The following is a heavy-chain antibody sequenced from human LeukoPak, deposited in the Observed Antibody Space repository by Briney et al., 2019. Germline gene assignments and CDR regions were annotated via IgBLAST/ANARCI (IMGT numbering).Heavy chain of an antibody. V-gene: IGHV3-30-3*01. CDR1: GFTFSSYA. CDR3: AKDLPPTTVNYWGLFGY. D-gene: IGHD4-17*01. J-gene: IGHJ4*02. Sequence: PGGSLRLSCAASGFTFSSYAMHWVRQAPGKGLEWVAVISYDGSNKYYADSVKGRFTISRDNTKNTLYLQMNSLRAEDTAVYYCAKDLPPTTVNYWGLFGYWGQGTLVTVSS. CDR2: ISYDGSNK.